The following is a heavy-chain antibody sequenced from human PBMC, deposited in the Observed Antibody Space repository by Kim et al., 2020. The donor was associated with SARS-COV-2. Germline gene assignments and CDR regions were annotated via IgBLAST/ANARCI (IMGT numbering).Heavy chain of an antibody. V-gene: IGHV3-23*03. J-gene: IGHJ5*02. D-gene: IGHD1-26*01. CDR3: AKGIVGATT. Sequence: SSTYHADSVKGRFTISRDNSKNTLYLQMNSLRAEDTAVYYCAKGIVGATTWGQGTLVTVSS. CDR2: SST.